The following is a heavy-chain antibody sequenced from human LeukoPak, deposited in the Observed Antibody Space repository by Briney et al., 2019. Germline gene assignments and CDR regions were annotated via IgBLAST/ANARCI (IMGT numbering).Heavy chain of an antibody. CDR2: IYYSGST. CDR3: ARARCDTVITPRYWYFDL. J-gene: IGHJ2*01. V-gene: IGHV4-30-4*08. CDR1: GGSISSGDHY. D-gene: IGHD2/OR15-2a*01. Sequence: SETLSLTCTVSGGSISSGDHYWSWIRQPPGKGLEWIGYIYYSGSTYYNPSLKSRVSISVDTSKNQFSLKLSSVTAADTAVYYCARARCDTVITPRYWYFDLWGRGTLVAVSS.